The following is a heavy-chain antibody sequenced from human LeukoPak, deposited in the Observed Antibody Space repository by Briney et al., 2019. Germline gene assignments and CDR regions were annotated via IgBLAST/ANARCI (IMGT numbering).Heavy chain of an antibody. Sequence: SETLSLTCTVSGGSISSYYWSWIRQPPGKGLEWIGYIYYRGSTNYNPSLKSRVTISVDTSKNQFSLKLSSVTAADTAVYYCARGEFSSNLGWFDPWGLGTLVTVSS. CDR3: ARGEFSSNLGWFDP. CDR1: GGSISSYY. D-gene: IGHD6-6*01. J-gene: IGHJ5*02. V-gene: IGHV4-59*01. CDR2: IYYRGST.